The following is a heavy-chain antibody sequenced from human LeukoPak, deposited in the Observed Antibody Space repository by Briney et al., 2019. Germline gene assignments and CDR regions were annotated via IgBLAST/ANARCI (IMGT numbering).Heavy chain of an antibody. Sequence: GGSLRLSCAASGFTFSSYAMSWVRQAPGKGLEWVSAISGSGGSTYYADSVKGRFAISRDNSKDTLYLQVNSLRAGDTAVYYCARSPTRSLRVGEFDFWGQGTLVTVSS. CDR3: ARSPTRSLRVGEFDF. CDR2: ISGSGGST. J-gene: IGHJ4*02. D-gene: IGHD1-26*01. CDR1: GFTFSSYA. V-gene: IGHV3-23*01.